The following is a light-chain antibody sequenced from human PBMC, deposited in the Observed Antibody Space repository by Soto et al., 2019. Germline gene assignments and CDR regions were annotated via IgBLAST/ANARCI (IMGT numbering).Light chain of an antibody. Sequence: EIVMTQSPATLSVSPGERATLSRRASQSVSSNLAWYQQKPGQAPRLLISGASTRATGIPARFSGSGSGTEFTLTISSLQSEDFAVYYCQQYNNWPRTFGQGTKVEIK. CDR1: QSVSSN. CDR3: QQYNNWPRT. CDR2: GAS. V-gene: IGKV3-15*01. J-gene: IGKJ1*01.